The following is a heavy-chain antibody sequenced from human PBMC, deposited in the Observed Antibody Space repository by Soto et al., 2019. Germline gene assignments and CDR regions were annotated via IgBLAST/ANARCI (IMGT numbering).Heavy chain of an antibody. Sequence: EVQLVESGGGLVPPGGSVRLSCAASGFIFKMYWMHWVRQSPGKGLEWVASISNSDDVGFYADSVRGRFSVTRDRSSSTLYLQMDYVQVEDTAIYYCAKTVGATKLEDYWGQGTLVIVSS. CDR1: GFIFKMYW. D-gene: IGHD1-26*01. CDR3: AKTVGATKLEDY. V-gene: IGHV3-74*01. CDR2: ISNSDDVG. J-gene: IGHJ4*02.